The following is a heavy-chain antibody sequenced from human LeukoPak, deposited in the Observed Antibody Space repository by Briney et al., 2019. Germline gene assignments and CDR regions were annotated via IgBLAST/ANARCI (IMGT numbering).Heavy chain of an antibody. CDR1: GFTFSSYA. D-gene: IGHD3-22*01. V-gene: IGHV3-23*01. CDR3: AKLPLYYYDSSGYPFYYYYYGMDV. J-gene: IGHJ6*02. Sequence: GGSLRLSCAASGFTFSSYAMSWARQAPGKGLEWVSAISGSGGSTYYADSVKGRFTISRDNSKNTLYLQMNTLRAEDTAVYYCAKLPLYYYDSSGYPFYYYYYGMDVWGQGTTVTVS. CDR2: ISGSGGST.